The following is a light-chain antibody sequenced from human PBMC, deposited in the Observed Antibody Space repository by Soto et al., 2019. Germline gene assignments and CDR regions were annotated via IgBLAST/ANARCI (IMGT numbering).Light chain of an antibody. CDR3: QQYYYWPSNS. CDR1: QSVISY. J-gene: IGKJ2*03. Sequence: EIVMTQSPATLSVSPGARATLSSRASQSVISYLAWYQQKPGQAPRLLIYDASTRATSAPARFSGSGSGTEFTLTISSLESEDFAVYYCQQYYYWPSNSFGQGTKVDIK. CDR2: DAS. V-gene: IGKV3-15*01.